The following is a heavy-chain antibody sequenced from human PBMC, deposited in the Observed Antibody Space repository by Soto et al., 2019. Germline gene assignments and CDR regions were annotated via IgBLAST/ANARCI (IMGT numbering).Heavy chain of an antibody. D-gene: IGHD6-13*01. V-gene: IGHV4-31*03. CDR2: IYYSGST. J-gene: IGHJ4*02. CDR3: ARVRGYSSSWYYFDY. Sequence: SETLSLTCTVSGGSISSGGYYWSWIRQHPGKGLEWIGYIYYSGSTYYNPSLKSRVTISVDTSKNQFSLKLSSVTAADTAVYYCARVRGYSSSWYYFDYWGQGTLVTVSS. CDR1: GGSISSGGYY.